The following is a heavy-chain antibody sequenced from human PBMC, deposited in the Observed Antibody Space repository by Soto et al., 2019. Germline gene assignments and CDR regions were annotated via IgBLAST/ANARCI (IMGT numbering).Heavy chain of an antibody. J-gene: IGHJ4*02. CDR1: GYTFTNYG. D-gene: IGHD5-12*01. CDR2: IRTYTGDA. Sequence: QVHLVQSGGELRNPGASVKVSCKTSGYTFTNYGLAWVRQAPGQGLEWMGWIRTYTGDANYAQKFMGRLTIAADTPTETAYMEMRGLRFDDTAVYFCARDLSGYGPVEYWGQGTLVTVSS. V-gene: IGHV1-18*01. CDR3: ARDLSGYGPVEY.